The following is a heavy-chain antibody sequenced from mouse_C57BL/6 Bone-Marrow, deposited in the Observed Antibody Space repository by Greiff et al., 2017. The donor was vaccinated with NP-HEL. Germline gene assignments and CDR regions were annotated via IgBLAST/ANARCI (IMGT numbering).Heavy chain of an antibody. CDR3: ARYYYGSDSFDY. J-gene: IGHJ2*01. D-gene: IGHD1-1*01. Sequence: QVQLKQPGAELAKPGASVKLSCKASGYTFTSYLMHWVKQRPGRGLEWIGRIDPNSGGTKYNEKFKSKATLTVDKTTSTAYLQLNSLTSEDSAVYYCARYYYGSDSFDYWGQGTTLTVSS. V-gene: IGHV1-72*01. CDR2: IDPNSGGT. CDR1: GYTFTSYL.